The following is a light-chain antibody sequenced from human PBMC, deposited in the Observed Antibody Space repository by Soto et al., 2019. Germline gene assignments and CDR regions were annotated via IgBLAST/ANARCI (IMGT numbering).Light chain of an antibody. CDR1: SSDVGGYNS. CDR3: SSYTSSNTYV. CDR2: NVS. J-gene: IGLJ1*01. Sequence: QSVLTQPASVSGPPGQSIAISCTGTSSDVGGYNSVSWYQQHPGKAPELMIYNVSNRPSGVSDRFSGSKSGNTAPLTISGLQAEDEADYYCSSYTSSNTYVFGTGTKVTV. V-gene: IGLV2-14*03.